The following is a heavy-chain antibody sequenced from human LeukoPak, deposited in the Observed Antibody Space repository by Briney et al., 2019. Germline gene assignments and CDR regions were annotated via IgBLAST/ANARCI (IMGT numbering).Heavy chain of an antibody. CDR2: INQDGSEK. J-gene: IGHJ4*02. CDR3: ARWLRLSCQFDY. V-gene: IGHV3-7*04. D-gene: IGHD5-12*01. Sequence: GGSLRLSCAASGFIFSSYWMSWVRQAPGKGLEWVANINQDGSEKYYVDSVKGRFTISRDNTKNSLYLQMNSLRAEDTAVYYCARWLRLSCQFDYWGQGTLVTVSS. CDR1: GFIFSSYW.